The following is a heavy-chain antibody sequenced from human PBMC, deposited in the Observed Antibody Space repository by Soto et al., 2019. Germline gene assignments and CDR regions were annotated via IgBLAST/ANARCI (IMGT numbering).Heavy chain of an antibody. D-gene: IGHD3-16*01. CDR2: IYYSGST. J-gene: IGHJ4*02. CDR1: GGSVSSYY. Sequence: SETLSRTRSLSGGSVSSYYRSWIRQPPGKGLEWIGYIYYSGSTNYNPSLKSRVTISVDTSKNQFSLKLSSVTAADTAVYYCAGRPYYDYIWVKYTKYCGQETLVTLSS. V-gene: IGHV4-59*02. CDR3: AGRPYYDYIWVKYTKY.